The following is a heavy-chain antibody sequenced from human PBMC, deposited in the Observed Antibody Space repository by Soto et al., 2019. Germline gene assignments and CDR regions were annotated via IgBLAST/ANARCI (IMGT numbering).Heavy chain of an antibody. J-gene: IGHJ4*02. CDR2: ISTSGDTT. CDR1: GFTFSNYA. Sequence: EVQVLESGGGLVQPGGSLRLSCAASGFTFSNYAMSWVRRAPGKGLEWVSAISTSGDTTYYADSVKGRFTISRDNSKNTLYLQMNSLRAEDTAIYYCSNPEVIFDYWGQGTLVTVSS. D-gene: IGHD3-22*01. V-gene: IGHV3-23*01. CDR3: SNPEVIFDY.